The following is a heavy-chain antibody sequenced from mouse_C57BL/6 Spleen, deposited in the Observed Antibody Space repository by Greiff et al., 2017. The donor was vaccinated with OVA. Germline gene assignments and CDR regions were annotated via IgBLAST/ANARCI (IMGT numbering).Heavy chain of an antibody. D-gene: IGHD1-1*01. CDR2: INPNNGGT. CDR3: ARGLYYYGSSYVGFDY. CDR1: GYTFTDYN. Sequence: VQLQQSGPELVKPGASVKIPCKASGYTFTDYNMDWVKQSHGKSLEWIGDINPNNGGTIYNQKFKGKATLTVDKSSSTDYMELRSLTSEDTAVYYCARGLYYYGSSYVGFDYWGQGTTLTVSS. J-gene: IGHJ2*01. V-gene: IGHV1-18*01.